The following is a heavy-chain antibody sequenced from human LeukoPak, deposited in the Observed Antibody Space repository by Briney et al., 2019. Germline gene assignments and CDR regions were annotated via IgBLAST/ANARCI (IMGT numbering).Heavy chain of an antibody. CDR3: ARVTMVRGVYYMDV. Sequence: GASVKVSCKASGGTFSSYAISWVRQAPGQGLEWMGGIIPIFGTANYAQKFQGRVTITADKSTSTAYMELSSLRSEDTAVYYCARVTMVRGVYYMDVWGKGTTVTISS. V-gene: IGHV1-69*06. CDR2: IIPIFGTA. D-gene: IGHD3-10*01. CDR1: GGTFSSYA. J-gene: IGHJ6*03.